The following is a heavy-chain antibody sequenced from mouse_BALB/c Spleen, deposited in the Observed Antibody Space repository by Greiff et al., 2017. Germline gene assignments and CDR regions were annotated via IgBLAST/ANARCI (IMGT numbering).Heavy chain of an antibody. D-gene: IGHD2-4*01. V-gene: IGHV3-6*02. CDR2: ISYDGSN. CDR1: GYSITSGYY. Sequence: ESGPGLVKPSQSLSLTCSVTGYSITSGYYWNWIRQFPGNKLEWMGYISYDGSNNYNPSLKNRISITRDTSKNQFFLKLNSVTTEDTATYYCARDGIYYDYDDGAWFAYWGQGTLVTVSA. CDR3: ARDGIYYDYDDGAWFAY. J-gene: IGHJ3*01.